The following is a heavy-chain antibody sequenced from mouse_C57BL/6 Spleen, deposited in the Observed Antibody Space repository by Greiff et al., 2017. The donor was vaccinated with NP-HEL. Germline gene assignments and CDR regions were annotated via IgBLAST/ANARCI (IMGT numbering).Heavy chain of an antibody. D-gene: IGHD1-2*01. CDR2: IYPGDGDT. J-gene: IGHJ2*01. CDR1: GYAFSSYW. V-gene: IGHV1-80*01. CDR3: ARGGYYGLFDY. Sequence: ESGAELVKPGASVKISCKASGYAFSSYWMNWVKQRPGKGLEWIGQIYPGDGDTNYNGKFKGKATLTADKSSSTAYMQLSSLTSEDSAVYFCARGGYYGLFDYWGQGTTLTVSS.